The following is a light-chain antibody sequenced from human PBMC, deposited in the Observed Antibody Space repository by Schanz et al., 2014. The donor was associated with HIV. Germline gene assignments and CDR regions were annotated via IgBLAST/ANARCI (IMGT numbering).Light chain of an antibody. CDR1: SSDVGDYDY. Sequence: QSALTQPASVSGSPGQSITISCTGTSSDVGDYDYVSWYQQHPGKAPKLMIYDVTYRPSGVSNRFSGSKSGDTASLTVSGLQAEDEADYYCSSYAGRNTYVFGTGTKLTVL. V-gene: IGLV2-14*01. J-gene: IGLJ1*01. CDR2: DVT. CDR3: SSYAGRNTYV.